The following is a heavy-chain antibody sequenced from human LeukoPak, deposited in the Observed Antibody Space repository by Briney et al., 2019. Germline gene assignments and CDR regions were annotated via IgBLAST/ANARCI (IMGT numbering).Heavy chain of an antibody. J-gene: IGHJ5*02. CDR3: AREGTAGTNLNWFDP. Sequence: NASETLSLTCTVSGGSISSYYWSWTRQPRGKGLEWIGYISYSGSTNFNPSLKSRVTISVDTSKSQFSLKLSSVTAADTAVYYCAREGTAGTNLNWFDPWGQGTLATVSS. CDR1: GGSISSYY. V-gene: IGHV4-59*01. D-gene: IGHD1-1*01. CDR2: ISYSGST.